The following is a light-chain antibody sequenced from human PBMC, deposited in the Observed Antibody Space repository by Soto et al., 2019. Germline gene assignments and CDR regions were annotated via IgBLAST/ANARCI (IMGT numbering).Light chain of an antibody. V-gene: IGKV1-8*01. CDR3: QQHDSYPRT. Sequence: AIRMTQSPSSLSASTGDRVTITCRASQGISSYLAWYQQKPGKAPKLLIYAASTLQSGVPSRFSGRGSRTDCTLAISCLQSEDVATYDCQQHDSYPRTFGQGTKVEIK. CDR2: AAS. J-gene: IGKJ1*01. CDR1: QGISSY.